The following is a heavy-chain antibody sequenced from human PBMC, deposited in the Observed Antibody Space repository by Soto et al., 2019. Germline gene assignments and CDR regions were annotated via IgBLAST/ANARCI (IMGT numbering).Heavy chain of an antibody. CDR1: GYTFTSFG. J-gene: IGHJ3*01. CDR3: ARADALAGSALDL. CDR2: ISAYNGDT. D-gene: IGHD6-19*01. V-gene: IGHV1-18*01. Sequence: QVQLVQSGAEVKKPGASVKVSCKASGYTFTSFGLSWVRQAPGRGLERMGWISAYNGDTNYAQKLQGRITMTTDTSTNTAFMELTSLRSDETAMYYVARADALAGSALDLWGQGTMVIVSS.